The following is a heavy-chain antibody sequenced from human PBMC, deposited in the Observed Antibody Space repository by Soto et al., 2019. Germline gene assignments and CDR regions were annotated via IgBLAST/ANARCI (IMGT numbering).Heavy chain of an antibody. CDR1: GFTFSSYA. D-gene: IGHD2-2*01. CDR2: ISGSGGST. J-gene: IGHJ4*02. CDR3: AKDFPDSTDIVVVPAASLEGY. V-gene: IGHV3-23*01. Sequence: GGSLRLSCAASGFTFSSYAMSWVHQAPGKGLEWVSAISGSGGSTYYADSVKGRFTISRDNSKNTLYLQMNSLRAEDTAVYYCAKDFPDSTDIVVVPAASLEGYWGQGTLVTVSS.